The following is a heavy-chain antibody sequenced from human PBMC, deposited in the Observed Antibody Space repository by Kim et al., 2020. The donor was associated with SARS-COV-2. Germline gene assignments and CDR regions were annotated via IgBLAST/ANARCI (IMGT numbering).Heavy chain of an antibody. J-gene: IGHJ6*02. CDR1: GFTFSSYG. V-gene: IGHV3-30*18. CDR3: AKEMQQLVLIYGMDV. CDR2: ISYDGSNK. Sequence: GGSLRLSCAASGFTFSSYGMHWVRQAPGKGLEWVAVISYDGSNKYYADSVKGRFTISRDNSKNTLYLQMNSLRPEDTAMYFCAKEMQQLVLIYGMDVWSQGTTVTVSS. D-gene: IGHD6-13*01.